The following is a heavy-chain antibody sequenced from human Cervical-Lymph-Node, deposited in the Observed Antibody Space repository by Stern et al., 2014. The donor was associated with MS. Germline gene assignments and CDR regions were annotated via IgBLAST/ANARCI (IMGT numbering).Heavy chain of an antibody. CDR3: ARDDRGSSWYRFDF. D-gene: IGHD6-13*01. CDR1: GGSISTDGYY. V-gene: IGHV4-31*03. CDR2: IYYSGST. J-gene: IGHJ4*02. Sequence: QVQLQESGPGVAKPSQTLSLTCTVSGGSISTDGYYWTWIRQHPGKGLERIGYIYYSGSTYYNPSLKSRVTMSLDTSKNQFSLNLSSVTAADTAIYYCARDDRGSSWYRFDFWGQGTLVTVSS.